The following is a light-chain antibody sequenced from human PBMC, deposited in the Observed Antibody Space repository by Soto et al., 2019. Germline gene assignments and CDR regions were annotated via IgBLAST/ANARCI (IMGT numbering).Light chain of an antibody. CDR2: GAS. J-gene: IGKJ4*01. Sequence: DIVMTQSPATLSVSPGERATLSCRASQSVASNLAWYQQRPGQAPRLLIYGASTRATGVPVRFSGSGYGTEFTLTIRSLQSEDFAVYYCHHYNNWPHTFGGGTKVEIK. CDR3: HHYNNWPHT. V-gene: IGKV3-15*01. CDR1: QSVASN.